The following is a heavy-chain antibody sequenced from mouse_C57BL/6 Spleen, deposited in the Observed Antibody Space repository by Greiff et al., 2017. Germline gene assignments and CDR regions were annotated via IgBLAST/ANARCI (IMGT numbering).Heavy chain of an antibody. J-gene: IGHJ4*01. Sequence: VQLQQSGAELARPGASVKMSCKASGYTFTSYTMHWVKQRPGQGLEWIGYINPSSGYTKYNQKFKDKATLTADKSSSTAYMQLSSLTSEDSAVYYCARNRDYCSDYYAMDYWGQGTSVTVSS. CDR2: INPSSGYT. V-gene: IGHV1-4*01. D-gene: IGHD1-1*01. CDR3: ARNRDYCSDYYAMDY. CDR1: GYTFTSYT.